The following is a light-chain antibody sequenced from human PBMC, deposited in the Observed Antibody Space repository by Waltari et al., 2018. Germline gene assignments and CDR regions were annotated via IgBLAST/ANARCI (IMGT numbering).Light chain of an antibody. CDR1: SSDVGSYNL. Sequence: QSALTQPASVSGSPGQSITISCTGTSSDVGSYNLVSWYQQHPGKGPKLMIYEVINRPSSVSIRFSGSKSGNTASLTISGLQSEDEAEYYFCSYAGSKFYVFGTGTKVTVL. J-gene: IGLJ1*01. V-gene: IGLV2-23*02. CDR3: CSYAGSKFYV. CDR2: EVI.